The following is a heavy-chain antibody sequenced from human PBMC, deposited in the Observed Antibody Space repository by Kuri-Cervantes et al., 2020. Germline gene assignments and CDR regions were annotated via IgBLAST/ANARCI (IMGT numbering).Heavy chain of an antibody. V-gene: IGHV1-69*13. Sequence: SVKVSCKASGYTFTSYGISWVRQAPGQGLEWMGGIIPIFGTANYAQKFQGRVTITADESTSTAYMELSSLRSEDTAVYYCATVQVLRFLEWFSYWGQGTLVTDSS. CDR2: IIPIFGTA. CDR1: GYTFTSYG. CDR3: ATVQVLRFLEWFSY. J-gene: IGHJ4*02. D-gene: IGHD3-3*01.